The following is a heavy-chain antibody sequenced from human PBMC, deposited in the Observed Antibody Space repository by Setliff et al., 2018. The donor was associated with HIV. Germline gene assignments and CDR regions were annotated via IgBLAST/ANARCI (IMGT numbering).Heavy chain of an antibody. CDR2: MHPNSGGT. V-gene: IGHV1-2*02. J-gene: IGHJ4*02. D-gene: IGHD4-17*01. CDR1: GYTFTASY. CDR3: ARGLRWGDYPEGFDY. Sequence: ASVKVSCKTSGYTFTASYLHWVRQAPGQGLQWMGWMHPNSGGTNYAQKFQGRVTMTRDTSISTAYMELSRLRSDDTAVYYCARGLRWGDYPEGFDYWGQGTLVTVSS.